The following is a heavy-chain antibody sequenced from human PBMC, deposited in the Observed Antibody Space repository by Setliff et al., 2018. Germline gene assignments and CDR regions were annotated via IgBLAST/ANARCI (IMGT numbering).Heavy chain of an antibody. V-gene: IGHV7-4-1*02. J-gene: IGHJ3*02. Sequence: ASVKVSCKASGYTFTSYDINWVRQATGQGLEWMGWINTNTGNPTYAQGFTGRFVFSLDTSVSTAYLQISSLKAEDTAVYYCASSGYDVGGAFDIWGQGTMVTVSS. D-gene: IGHD5-12*01. CDR1: GYTFTSYD. CDR3: ASSGYDVGGAFDI. CDR2: INTNTGNP.